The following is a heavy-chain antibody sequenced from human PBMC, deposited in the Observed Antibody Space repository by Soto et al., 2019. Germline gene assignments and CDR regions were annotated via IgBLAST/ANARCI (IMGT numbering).Heavy chain of an antibody. CDR1: GGSISSGGYY. V-gene: IGHV4-31*03. Sequence: QVQLQESGPGLVKPSQTLSLTCTVSGGSISSGGYYWSWIRQHPGKGLEWIGYIFYSGSTYYNPSLKSRVTIAVDTSKNQFSLKLSSVTAADTAVYYCARDGAYYGSGTLGPWGQGTLVTVSS. D-gene: IGHD3-10*01. J-gene: IGHJ5*02. CDR3: ARDGAYYGSGTLGP. CDR2: IFYSGST.